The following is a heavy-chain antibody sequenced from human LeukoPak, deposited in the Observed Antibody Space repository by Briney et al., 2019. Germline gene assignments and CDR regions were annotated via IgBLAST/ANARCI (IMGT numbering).Heavy chain of an antibody. CDR1: GGSFSGYY. Sequence: SETLSLTCAVYGGSFSGYYWSWIRQPPGKGVEWIGEINHSGSTNYNPSLKSRVTISVDTSKNQFSLKLSSVTAADTAVYYCASQSRTSSGWINYWGQGTLVTVSS. J-gene: IGHJ4*02. CDR3: ASQSRTSSGWINY. V-gene: IGHV4-34*01. D-gene: IGHD6-19*01. CDR2: INHSGST.